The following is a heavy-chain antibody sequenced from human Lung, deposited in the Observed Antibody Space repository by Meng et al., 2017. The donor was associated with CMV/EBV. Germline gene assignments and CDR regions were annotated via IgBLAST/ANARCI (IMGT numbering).Heavy chain of an antibody. CDR3: AHRPTDYGSKFDY. CDR2: VYWDDDK. J-gene: IGHJ4*02. Sequence: QITLKESGPTLVKLTQTLTLTCTFSGFSLRTSGVGVAWIRQPPGKALEWLALVYWDDDKRYRPSLRSRLTITKDTSKNQVVLLMTDMDPEDTGTYYCAHRPTDYGSKFDYWGQGTLVTVS. CDR1: GFSLRTSGVG. D-gene: IGHD3-16*01. V-gene: IGHV2-5*02.